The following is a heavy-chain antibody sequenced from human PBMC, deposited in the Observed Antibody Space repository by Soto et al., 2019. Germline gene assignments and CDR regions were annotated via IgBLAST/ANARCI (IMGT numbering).Heavy chain of an antibody. J-gene: IGHJ4*01. CDR1: GYTFTKYF. V-gene: IGHV1-46*01. Sequence: QVQVVQSGAEVTKPGASVKMSCKASGYTFTKYFMHWVRQAPGQGPEWMGMINATGGSASYAQKFKGRVTMTTDTSTSTVYMELSSLTTEDAAVYYCARGAVLNRVVVEVPAMDYWGHGIHVTVSS. CDR2: INATGGSA. D-gene: IGHD5-18*01. CDR3: ARGAVLNRVVVEVPAMDY.